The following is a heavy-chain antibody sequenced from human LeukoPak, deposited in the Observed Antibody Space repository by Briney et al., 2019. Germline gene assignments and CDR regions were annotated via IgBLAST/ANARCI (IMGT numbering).Heavy chain of an antibody. D-gene: IGHD6-13*01. V-gene: IGHV3-23*01. Sequence: PPGGSLRLSCAASGFTFSSYAMSWVRQAPGKGLEWVSAISGSGGSTYYADSVKGRFTISRDNSKNTLYLQMNSLRAEDTAVYYCAKVSRQQLVSGSSYYYYYMDVWGKGTTVTVSS. CDR2: ISGSGGST. J-gene: IGHJ6*03. CDR3: AKVSRQQLVSGSSYYYYYMDV. CDR1: GFTFSSYA.